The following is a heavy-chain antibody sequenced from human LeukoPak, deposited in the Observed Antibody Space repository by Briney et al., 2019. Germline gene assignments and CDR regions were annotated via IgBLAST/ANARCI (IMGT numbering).Heavy chain of an antibody. D-gene: IGHD1-7*01. CDR1: GYTFTGYY. J-gene: IGHJ4*02. V-gene: IGHV1-2*02. CDR2: INPNSGGT. CDR3: ARVQTGTTYFDY. Sequence: ASVKVSCKASGYTFTGYYMHWVRQAPGQGLEWMGWINPNSGGTNYAQKFQGRVTMTRDTSISTAYMELSRLRSDDTAVYYCARVQTGTTYFDYWGQGTLVTVSS.